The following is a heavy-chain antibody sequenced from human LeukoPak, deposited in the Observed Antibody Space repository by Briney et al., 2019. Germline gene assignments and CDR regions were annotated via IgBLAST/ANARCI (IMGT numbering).Heavy chain of an antibody. D-gene: IGHD2-2*01. J-gene: IGHJ4*02. Sequence: GGSLRLSRAADPFTFRNCLRRWARQTPGKGLEWVANIKEDGSEKYYVDSLKGRFTISRDNAKHSLYLQMNSLRAEDTAVYYCGGLKGCSYTTCYFAIFWGQGTLVTVSS. V-gene: IGHV3-7*05. CDR3: GGLKGCSYTTCYFAIF. CDR1: PFTFRNCL. CDR2: IKEDGSEK.